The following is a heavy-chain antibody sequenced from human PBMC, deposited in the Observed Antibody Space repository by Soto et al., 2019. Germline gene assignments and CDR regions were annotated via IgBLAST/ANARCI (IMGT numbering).Heavy chain of an antibody. CDR3: ARGLRKGSSWKYYFDY. CDR2: INHSGST. J-gene: IGHJ4*02. V-gene: IGHV4-34*01. CDR1: GGSFSGYY. Sequence: TLSLTCAVYGGSFSGYYWSWIRQPPGKGLEWIGEINHSGSTNYNPPLKSRVTISVDTSKNQFSLKLSSVTAADTAVYYCARGLRKGSSWKYYFDYWGQGTRVTVSS. D-gene: IGHD6-13*01.